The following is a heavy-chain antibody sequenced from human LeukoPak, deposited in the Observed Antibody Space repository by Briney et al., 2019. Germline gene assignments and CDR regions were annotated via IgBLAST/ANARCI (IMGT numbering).Heavy chain of an antibody. CDR3: ARDLVTVTKGFDI. Sequence: SETLSLTCAVSGDSFSSPNWTWIRQRPGKGLEWVGYISYIGSTNYNPSLKSRVTISIDTSKSQFSLKLSSVTAADTAVYYCARDLVTVTKGFDIWGQGTMVSVSS. CDR1: GDSFSSPN. D-gene: IGHD4-17*01. CDR2: ISYIGST. V-gene: IGHV4-59*11. J-gene: IGHJ3*02.